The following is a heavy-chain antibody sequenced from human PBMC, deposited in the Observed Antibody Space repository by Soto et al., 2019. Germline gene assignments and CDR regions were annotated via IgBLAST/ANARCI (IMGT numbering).Heavy chain of an antibody. CDR1: GYTVTSYG. D-gene: IGHD2-15*01. Sequence: ISCKTAGYTVTSYGIRWVRQATGEGLEWMGWISADNGNTNYAQKLQGRVTMTEDTPTDTAYMELSSLRSEDTAIYYCATGLQHLVNLYYFDLWGQGTPVTVSS. J-gene: IGHJ4*02. V-gene: IGHV1-18*04. CDR3: ATGLQHLVNLYYFDL. CDR2: ISADNGNT.